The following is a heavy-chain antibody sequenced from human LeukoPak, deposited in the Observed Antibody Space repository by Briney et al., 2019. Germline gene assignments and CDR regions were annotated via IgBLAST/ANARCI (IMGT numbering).Heavy chain of an antibody. V-gene: IGHV4-34*01. CDR3: ARGSYSSSSRLDY. CDR2: INHSGST. CDR1: GGSFSGYY. J-gene: IGHJ4*02. D-gene: IGHD6-6*01. Sequence: PSETLSLTCAVYGGSFSGYYWSWIRQPPGKGLEWIGEINHSGSTNYNPSLTRRVAISVDTSKNQFSLTLSSVTAADTAVYYCARGSYSSSSRLDYWGQGTLVTVSS.